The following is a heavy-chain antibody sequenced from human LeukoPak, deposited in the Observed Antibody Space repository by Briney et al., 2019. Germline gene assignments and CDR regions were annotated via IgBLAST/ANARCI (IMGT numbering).Heavy chain of an antibody. CDR2: IKSKTDGGTT. CDR3: ARGRRDSEYVGGLGY. J-gene: IGHJ4*02. V-gene: IGHV3-15*01. CDR1: GFTFSNAW. Sequence: GGSLRLSCAASGFTFSNAWMSWVRQAPGKGLEWVGRIKSKTDGGTTDYAAPVKGRFTISRDDSKNTLYLQMNSLRAEDTAVYSCARGRRDSEYVGGLGYWGQGILVTVSS. D-gene: IGHD3-16*01.